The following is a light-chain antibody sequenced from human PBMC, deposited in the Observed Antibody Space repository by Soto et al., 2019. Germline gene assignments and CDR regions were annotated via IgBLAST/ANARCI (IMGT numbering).Light chain of an antibody. Sequence: QSALTQPASVSGSPGQSITISCTGTSSDVGGHNFVSWYQHHPGKAPKLMIYDVSNRPSGVSNRFSGYKSGNTASLTISGLQAEDEADYYCSSYTSSTTPVVFGGGTQLTVL. CDR2: DVS. CDR3: SSYTSSTTPVV. J-gene: IGLJ2*01. V-gene: IGLV2-14*03. CDR1: SSDVGGHNF.